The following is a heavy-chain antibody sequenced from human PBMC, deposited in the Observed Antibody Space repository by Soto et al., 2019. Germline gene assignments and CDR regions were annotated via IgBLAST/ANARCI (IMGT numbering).Heavy chain of an antibody. V-gene: IGHV3-74*01. D-gene: IGHD5-12*01. J-gene: IGHJ4*02. CDR2: INGDGSGT. CDR3: AKGYSGYDYGY. Sequence: LRLSCEASGFTFTTYWMHWVRQAPGKGLVWVSRINGDGSGTSYADSVKGRFTISRDNGKNTLYLQMNSLRAEDTAVYYCAKGYSGYDYGYWGQGTLVTVS. CDR1: GFTFTTYW.